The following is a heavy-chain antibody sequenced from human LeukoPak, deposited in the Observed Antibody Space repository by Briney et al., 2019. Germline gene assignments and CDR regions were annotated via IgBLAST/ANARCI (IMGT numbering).Heavy chain of an antibody. J-gene: IGHJ6*04. CDR1: GGSISSYY. V-gene: IGHV4-59*01. Sequence: SETLSLTCTASGGSISSYYWSWIRQPPGKGLEWIGDIYDSGSTNYNPSLKSRVTISVDTSKSQFSLKLSSVTAADTAVYYCARLYSGYGAYYYYYGMDVWGKGTMVTVSS. D-gene: IGHD5-12*01. CDR3: ARLYSGYGAYYYYYGMDV. CDR2: IYDSGST.